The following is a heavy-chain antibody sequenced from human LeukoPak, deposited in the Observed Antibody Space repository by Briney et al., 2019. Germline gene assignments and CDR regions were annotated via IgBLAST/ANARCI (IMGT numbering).Heavy chain of an antibody. CDR1: GGSISSSSYY. D-gene: IGHD3-22*01. CDR3: ARGVTMIVVVIHDWYFDL. V-gene: IGHV4-39*01. Sequence: SETLSLTCTVSGGSISSSSYYWGWIRQPPGKGLEWIVNIYYSGRTYYNPSLKSRVTISVDTPKNQFSLKLSSATAADTAVYYCARGVTMIVVVIHDWYFDLWGRGTLVTVSS. CDR2: IYYSGRT. J-gene: IGHJ2*01.